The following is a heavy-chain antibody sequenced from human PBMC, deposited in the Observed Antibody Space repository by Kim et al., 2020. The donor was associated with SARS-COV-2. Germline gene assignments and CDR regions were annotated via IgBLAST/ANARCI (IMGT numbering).Heavy chain of an antibody. J-gene: IGHJ3*01. Sequence: GGSLRLSCAASGFTFDNYNMNWVRQSPGRGLEWVSSIGFMSAYKYYAEAVRGRFTISRDSDKKSLFLHMTSLRVEDSAVYYCVRNVNSGVVTPPDPF. D-gene: IGHD1-26*01. CDR2: IGFMSAYK. CDR3: VRNVNSGVVTPPDPF. CDR1: GFTFDNYN. V-gene: IGHV3-21*01.